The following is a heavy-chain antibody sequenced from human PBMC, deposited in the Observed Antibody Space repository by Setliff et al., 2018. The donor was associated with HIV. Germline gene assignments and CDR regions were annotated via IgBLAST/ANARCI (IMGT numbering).Heavy chain of an antibody. CDR3: ARLTTTYYYDSSAYYHPV. D-gene: IGHD3-22*01. J-gene: IGHJ4*02. CDR2: TSHSGKT. V-gene: IGHV4-34*01. CDR1: GGPLSGHY. Sequence: SETLSLTCAVYGGPLSGHYWSWIRQPPGQGLEWIGETSHSGKTNYNPSLKSRVTISVGTSKNQFSLKLSSVTAADTAVFYCARLTTTYYYDSSAYYHPVWGQGTLVTVSS.